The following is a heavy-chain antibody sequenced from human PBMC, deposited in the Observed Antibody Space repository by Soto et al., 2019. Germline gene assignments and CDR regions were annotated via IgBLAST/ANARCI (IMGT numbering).Heavy chain of an antibody. V-gene: IGHV1-18*01. CDR3: ARAFDFDIDY. Sequence: QVQLVQSGAEVPKPGASVTVSCKTSGYIFNNFGITWVRQAPGRGLVWLRWIYSEVGTINIPQKYRGTVTMTTDTSTSTAFMELRSLTFDDSAVYFCARAFDFDIDYWGQGTLVTVS. J-gene: IGHJ4*02. D-gene: IGHD3-9*01. CDR1: GYIFNNFG. CDR2: IYSEVGTI.